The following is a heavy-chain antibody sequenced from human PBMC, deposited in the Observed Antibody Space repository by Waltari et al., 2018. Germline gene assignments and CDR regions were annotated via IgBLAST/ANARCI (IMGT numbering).Heavy chain of an antibody. CDR1: GGSISSYY. Sequence: QVQLQESGPGLVKPSETLSLTCTVSGGSISSYYWRWVRPPPGKGLEWIGYVYSSGSTNQNPSLKSRVTISVDTSKNQFSLKMSSVTATDTAVYYCARRGRITIFGVVGGDAFDIWGQGTMVTVSS. CDR3: ARRGRITIFGVVGGDAFDI. D-gene: IGHD3-3*01. J-gene: IGHJ3*02. V-gene: IGHV4-59*01. CDR2: VYSSGST.